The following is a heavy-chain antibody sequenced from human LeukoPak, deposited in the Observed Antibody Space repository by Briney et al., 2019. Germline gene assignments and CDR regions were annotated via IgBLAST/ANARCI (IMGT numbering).Heavy chain of an antibody. V-gene: IGHV1-69*04. J-gene: IGHJ6*02. CDR2: IIPILGIA. CDR3: ARAFTVPSAIGADYYYGMDV. D-gene: IGHD2-2*01. Sequence: TSVKVSCKASGGTFSSYAISWVRQAPGQGLEWMGRIIPILGIANYAQKFQGRVTITADKPTSTAYMELSSLRSEDTAVYYCARAFTVPSAIGADYYYGMDVWGQGTTVTVSS. CDR1: GGTFSSYA.